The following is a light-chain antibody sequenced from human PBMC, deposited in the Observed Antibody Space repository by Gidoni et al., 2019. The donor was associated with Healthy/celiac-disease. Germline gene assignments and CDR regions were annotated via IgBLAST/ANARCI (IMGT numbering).Light chain of an antibody. CDR3: QQSYSTPRT. J-gene: IGKJ1*01. V-gene: IGKV1-39*01. CDR1: QSISSY. Sequence: IQLPQSPSSLSAPVGDRVTITCRASQSISSYLNWYQQKPGKAPKLLIYAASSLQSGVPSRFSGSGSGTDFTLTISSLQPEDFATYYCQQSYSTPRTFGQGTKVEIK. CDR2: AAS.